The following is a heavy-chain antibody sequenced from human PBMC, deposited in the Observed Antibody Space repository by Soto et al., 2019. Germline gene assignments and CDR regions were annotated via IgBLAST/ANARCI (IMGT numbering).Heavy chain of an antibody. V-gene: IGHV4-34*01. D-gene: IGHD2-2*01. Sequence: PSETLSLTCAVYGGSFSGYYWSWIRQPPGKGLEWIGEINHSGSTNYNPSLKSRVTISVDTSKNQFSLKLSSVAAADTAVYYCARGEEVVVVPAALFYYYGMDVWGQGTTVTVSS. CDR2: INHSGST. J-gene: IGHJ6*02. CDR1: GGSFSGYY. CDR3: ARGEEVVVVPAALFYYYGMDV.